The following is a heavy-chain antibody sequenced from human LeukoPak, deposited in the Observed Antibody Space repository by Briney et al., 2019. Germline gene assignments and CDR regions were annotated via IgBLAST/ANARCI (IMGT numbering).Heavy chain of an antibody. Sequence: GGSLRLSCAASGFTFSSYGMHWVRQAPGKGLEWVAVIYSGGSTYYADSVKGRFTISRRNSKNTLYLQMNSLRAEDTAVYYCASLQGLLDYWGQGTLVTVSS. D-gene: IGHD2-21*02. J-gene: IGHJ4*02. CDR3: ASLQGLLDY. V-gene: IGHV3-NL1*01. CDR2: IYSGGST. CDR1: GFTFSSYG.